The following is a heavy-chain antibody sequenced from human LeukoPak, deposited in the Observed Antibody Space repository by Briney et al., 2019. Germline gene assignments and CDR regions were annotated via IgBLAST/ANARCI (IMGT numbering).Heavy chain of an antibody. D-gene: IGHD3-16*02. CDR3: ARESLRGTSDI. J-gene: IGHJ3*02. CDR2: IYHTGST. CDR1: GGSVSGTYY. V-gene: IGHV4-61*01. Sequence: PSETLSLTCTVSGGSVSGTYYWSWIRQPPGKGLEWIAYIYHTGSTDSNPSLRSRVTISLDTSKNQFSLKLNSVTAADTAVYYCARESLRGTSDIWGQGTMVTVSS.